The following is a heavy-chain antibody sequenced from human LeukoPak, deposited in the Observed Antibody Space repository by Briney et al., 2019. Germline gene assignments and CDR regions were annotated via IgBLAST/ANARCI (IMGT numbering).Heavy chain of an antibody. V-gene: IGHV3-23*01. D-gene: IGHD3-3*01. CDR2: ISDSGGNT. CDR3: ARVIGSGLRYYYYYMDV. Sequence: GGSLRLSCAASGFTFRSYAMSWVRQAAGKGLEWVSAISDSGGNTYYADSVKGRFTISRDNSKNTMYLQMNSLRAEDTAVYYCARVIGSGLRYYYYYMDVWGKGTTVTVSS. CDR1: GFTFRSYA. J-gene: IGHJ6*03.